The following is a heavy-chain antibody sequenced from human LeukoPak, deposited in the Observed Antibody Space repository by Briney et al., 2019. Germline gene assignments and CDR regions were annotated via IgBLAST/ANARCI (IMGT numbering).Heavy chain of an antibody. J-gene: IGHJ4*02. D-gene: IGHD3-22*01. CDR3: AKVDSGIVRRYYFDF. CDR2: ISGSGITT. V-gene: IGHV3-23*01. Sequence: PGGSLRLSCAASGFTFDKYAMSWVCQAPGKGLEWVSTISGSGITTFYADSVKGRFTISRDTSGNTLHLHMNSLRAEDTAVYYCAKVDSGIVRRYYFDFWGQGTLVTLSS. CDR1: GFTFDKYA.